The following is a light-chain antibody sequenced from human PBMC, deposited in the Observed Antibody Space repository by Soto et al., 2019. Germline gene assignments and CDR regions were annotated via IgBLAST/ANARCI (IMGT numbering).Light chain of an antibody. CDR3: QQSYSASIT. V-gene: IGKV1-39*01. Sequence: DIQMTQSQSSLSASVGDRVTITCRASQSITTFLSWYHQKPGRAPNLLIYGASSLRSGVPSRFSGSGSGTDFTLTITSLQPEDFGTYYCQQSYSASITFGQGTRLEIK. J-gene: IGKJ5*01. CDR1: QSITTF. CDR2: GAS.